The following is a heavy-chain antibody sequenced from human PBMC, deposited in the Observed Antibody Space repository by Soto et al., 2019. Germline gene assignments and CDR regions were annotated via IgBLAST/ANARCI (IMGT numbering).Heavy chain of an antibody. CDR1: GDSVSSGDYY. V-gene: IGHV4-61*08. CDR3: ARIPVDTYMIYWSDP. CDR2: VYFSGST. D-gene: IGHD3-16*01. J-gene: IGHJ5*02. Sequence: PSETLSLTCSVSGDSVSSGDYYWSWIRQPPGKGLAWIGHVYFSGSTNYIPSLKLRLTMSVDTAKNQFSLKLNSVTAADTAVYYCARIPVDTYMIYWSDPWVHVTQVTVSS.